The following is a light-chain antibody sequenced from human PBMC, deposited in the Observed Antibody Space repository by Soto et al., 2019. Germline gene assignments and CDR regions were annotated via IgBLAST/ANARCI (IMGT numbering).Light chain of an antibody. J-gene: IGKJ2*01. Sequence: EIVMTQSPATLSVSPGERATLSCRASQSVSSNLAWYQQKPGQAPRLLIYGASTRATGLPARFSGSGSGTEFTLTISRLQSEDFAVYYCQQYNNWPQTFGQGTKLEIK. CDR1: QSVSSN. CDR2: GAS. V-gene: IGKV3-15*01. CDR3: QQYNNWPQT.